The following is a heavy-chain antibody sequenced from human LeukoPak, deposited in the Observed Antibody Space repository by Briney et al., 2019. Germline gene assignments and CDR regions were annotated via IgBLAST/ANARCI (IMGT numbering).Heavy chain of an antibody. V-gene: IGHV1-18*01. J-gene: IGHJ5*02. D-gene: IGHD2-2*01. CDR2: ISAYNGNT. CDR1: GYTFTSYG. Sequence: GASVKVSCKASGYTFTSYGISWVRQAPGQGLEWMGWISAYNGNTNYAQKLQGRVTMTTDTSTSTAYMELRSLRSDDTAVYYCARDLGSGIPAPRQYNWFDPWGQGTLVTVSS. CDR3: ARDLGSGIPAPRQYNWFDP.